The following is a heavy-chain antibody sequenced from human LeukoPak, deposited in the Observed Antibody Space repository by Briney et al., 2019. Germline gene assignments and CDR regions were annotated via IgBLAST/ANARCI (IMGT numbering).Heavy chain of an antibody. J-gene: IGHJ4*02. CDR2: IYYSGST. CDR1: GGSISSSSYY. D-gene: IGHD5-12*01. Sequence: SETLSLTCTVSGGSISSSSYYWGWIRQPPGKGLEWIGSIYYSGSTYYNPSLKSRVTISVDTSKNQFSLKLSSVTAADTAVYYCARHRVEMATISPNFDYWGQGNPGHRLL. V-gene: IGHV4-39*01. CDR3: ARHRVEMATISPNFDY.